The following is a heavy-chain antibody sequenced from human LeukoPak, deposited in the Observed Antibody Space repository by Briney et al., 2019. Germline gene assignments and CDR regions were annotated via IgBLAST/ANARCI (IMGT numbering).Heavy chain of an antibody. V-gene: IGHV4-34*01. CDR3: ALSTGSPYYFDY. Sequence: SETLSLTCAVYGGSFSGYYWSWIRQPPGKGLEWIGEINHSGSTNYNPSLKSRVTISVDTSKNQFSLKLSSVTAGDTAVYYCALSTGSPYYFDYWGQGTLVTVSS. CDR2: INHSGST. D-gene: IGHD1-1*01. J-gene: IGHJ4*02. CDR1: GGSFSGYY.